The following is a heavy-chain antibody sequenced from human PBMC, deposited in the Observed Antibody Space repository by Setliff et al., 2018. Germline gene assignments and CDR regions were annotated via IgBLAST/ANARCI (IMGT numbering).Heavy chain of an antibody. CDR1: GFTFSGSA. CDR2: IRSKANSYAT. Sequence: GGSLRLSCAASGFTFSGSAMYWVRQASGKGLEWVGRIRSKANSYATLYAASVKGRFIISRDDSKNTAHLQMNSLKTEDTAVYYCTSPRDGYDTFDIWGQGTMVTVSS. D-gene: IGHD5-12*01. J-gene: IGHJ3*02. CDR3: TSPRDGYDTFDI. V-gene: IGHV3-73*01.